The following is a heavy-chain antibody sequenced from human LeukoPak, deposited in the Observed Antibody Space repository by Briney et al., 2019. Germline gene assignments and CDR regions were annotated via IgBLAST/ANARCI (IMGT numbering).Heavy chain of an antibody. V-gene: IGHV3-30*18. CDR3: AKVRETTASGTSDY. J-gene: IGHJ4*02. CDR2: ISEDGRNK. CDR1: AFTFSNYG. Sequence: GGSLRLSCAAAAFTFSNYGMHYVRQAPGKGLEWIAVISEDGRNKNFADSVKGRFTISRDNSHNTLSLQMNSLKPEDTGVYYCAKVRETTASGTSDYGGQGTLVTVSS. D-gene: IGHD6-13*01.